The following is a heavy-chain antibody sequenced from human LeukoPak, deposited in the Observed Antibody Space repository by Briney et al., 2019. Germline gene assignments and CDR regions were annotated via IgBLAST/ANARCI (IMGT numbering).Heavy chain of an antibody. CDR1: GGSISNYY. CDR3: ARMVESTVTIAFENWFDP. V-gene: IGHV4-59*01. Sequence: SETLSLTCTVSGGSISNYYWNWIRQPPGQGLEWIGHIYYSGSTNYNPSLKSRVTISVDTSKNQFSLKLSSVTAADTAVYYCARMVESTVTIAFENWFDPWGQGTLVTVSS. CDR2: IYYSGST. D-gene: IGHD4-11*01. J-gene: IGHJ5*02.